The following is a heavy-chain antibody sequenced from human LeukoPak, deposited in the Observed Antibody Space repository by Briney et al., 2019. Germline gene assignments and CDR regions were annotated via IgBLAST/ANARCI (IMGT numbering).Heavy chain of an antibody. CDR1: GSSFISYW. CDR2: IYPSDSDI. J-gene: IGHJ4*02. V-gene: IGHV5-51*01. Sequence: PGASLQISCQGSGSSFISYWIGWVRQLPGKGREWMGIIYPSDSDIRYSPSCQGQVTISADKSISTAYLQWSSLKASDTAMYFCARGSGWYSEYWGQGTLVTVSS. CDR3: ARGSGWYSEY. D-gene: IGHD6-19*01.